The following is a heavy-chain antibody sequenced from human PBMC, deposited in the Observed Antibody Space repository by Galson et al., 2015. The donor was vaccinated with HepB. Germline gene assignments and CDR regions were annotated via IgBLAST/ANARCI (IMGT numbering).Heavy chain of an antibody. CDR2: ISGSGGST. V-gene: IGHV3-23*01. CDR1: GFTFSNYA. J-gene: IGHJ4*02. D-gene: IGHD3-3*01. CDR3: ARGGLSYDFWSGYFYFDY. Sequence: SLRLSCAASGFTFSNYAMSWVRQAPGKGLEWVSTISGSGGSTYYADSVKGRFTISRDNSKNTLYLQMNSLRAEDTAVYYCARGGLSYDFWSGYFYFDYWGQGTLVTVSS.